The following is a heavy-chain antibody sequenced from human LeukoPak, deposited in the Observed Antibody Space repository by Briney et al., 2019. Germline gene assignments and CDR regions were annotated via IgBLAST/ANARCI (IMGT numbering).Heavy chain of an antibody. J-gene: IGHJ6*03. CDR3: ARDSRGGGFTIFGVVTNYYYYYMDV. CDR1: GGSISIYY. Sequence: SETLSLTCTVSGGSISIYYWGWIRQPPGKGLEWIGSIYHSGSTYYNPSLKSRVTISVDTSKNQFSLKLSSVTAADTAVYYCARDSRGGGFTIFGVVTNYYYYYMDVWGKGTTVTVSS. D-gene: IGHD3-3*01. CDR2: IYHSGST. V-gene: IGHV4-38-2*02.